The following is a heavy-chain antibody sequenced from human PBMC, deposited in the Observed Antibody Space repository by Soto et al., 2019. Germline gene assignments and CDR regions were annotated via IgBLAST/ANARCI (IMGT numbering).Heavy chain of an antibody. CDR3: ARGVHPLHYYYGMDV. CDR2: INHSGST. V-gene: IGHV4-34*01. CDR1: GGSFSGYY. D-gene: IGHD2-15*01. J-gene: IGHJ6*02. Sequence: PSETLSLTCAGYGGSFSGYYWSWVRQPPGKGLEWIGEINHSGSTNYNPSLKSRVTISVDTSKNQFSLKLSSVTAADTAVYYCARGVHPLHYYYGMDVWGQGTTVTVSS.